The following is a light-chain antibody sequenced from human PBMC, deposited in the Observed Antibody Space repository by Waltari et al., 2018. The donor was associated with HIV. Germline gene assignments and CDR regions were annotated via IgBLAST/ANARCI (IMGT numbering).Light chain of an antibody. CDR2: GAS. V-gene: IGKV3-20*01. Sequence: EIVLTQSPGTLSLSPGESATLYCKTSQSINSNYLAWYQQKLGQAPKLLIYGASNRATGIPDRFSGSGSGTEFTLTISRLEPEDFAMYYCQQYTDSPLTFGGGTRVEI. J-gene: IGKJ4*01. CDR3: QQYTDSPLT. CDR1: QSINSNY.